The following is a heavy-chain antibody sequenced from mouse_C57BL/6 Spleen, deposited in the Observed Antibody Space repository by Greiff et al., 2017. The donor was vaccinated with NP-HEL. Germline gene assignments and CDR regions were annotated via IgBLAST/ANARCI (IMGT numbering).Heavy chain of an antibody. D-gene: IGHD2-5*01. CDR1: GYTFTSYG. Sequence: QVQLQQSGAELARPGASVKLSCKASGYTFTSYGISWVKQRTGQGLEWIGEIYPRSGNTYYNEKFKGKATLTADKSSSTAYMELRSLTSEDSAVYFCASKDSNPLPYWGQGTLVTVSA. CDR3: ASKDSNPLPY. CDR2: IYPRSGNT. J-gene: IGHJ3*01. V-gene: IGHV1-81*01.